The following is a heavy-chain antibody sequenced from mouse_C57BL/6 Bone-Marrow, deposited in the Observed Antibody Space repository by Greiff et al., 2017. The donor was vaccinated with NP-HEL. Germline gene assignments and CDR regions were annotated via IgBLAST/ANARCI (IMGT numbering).Heavy chain of an antibody. Sequence: VQLQQSGAELVKPGASVKLSCTASGFNIKDYYMHWVKQRTEQGLEWIGRIDPEDGETKYAPKFQGTATITAAPSCNTAYLQLSSLTSEDTAVYYCARDYSNLHWYFDVWGTGTTVTVSS. CDR3: ARDYSNLHWYFDV. D-gene: IGHD2-5*01. J-gene: IGHJ1*03. V-gene: IGHV14-2*01. CDR1: GFNIKDYY. CDR2: IDPEDGET.